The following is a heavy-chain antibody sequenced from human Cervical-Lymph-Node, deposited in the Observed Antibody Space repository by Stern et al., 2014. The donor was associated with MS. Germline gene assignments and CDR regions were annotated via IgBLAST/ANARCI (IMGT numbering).Heavy chain of an antibody. V-gene: IGHV1-58*01. CDR3: AARANYYDSPGDWFDP. J-gene: IGHJ5*02. Sequence: QLVESGPEVKKPGTSVKVSCKASGFTFTSSAVQWVRQARGQRLEWIGLIGVGSGNTNYAQKFQERVTITRDMSTSTAYMELSSLRSEDTAVYYCAARANYYDSPGDWFDPWGQGTLVTVSS. CDR1: GFTFTSSA. CDR2: IGVGSGNT. D-gene: IGHD3-22*01.